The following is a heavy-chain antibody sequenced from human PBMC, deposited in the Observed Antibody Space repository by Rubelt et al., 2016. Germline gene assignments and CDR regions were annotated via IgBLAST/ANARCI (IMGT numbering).Heavy chain of an antibody. J-gene: IGHJ4*02. V-gene: IGHV3-11*04. CDR2: ISSSGSTI. Sequence: KGLEWVSYISSSGSTIYYADSVKDRFTISRDNAKNSLYLQMNSLRAEDTAVYYCAGYGGYDLFDYWGQGTLVTVSS. D-gene: IGHD5-12*01. CDR3: AGYGGYDLFDY.